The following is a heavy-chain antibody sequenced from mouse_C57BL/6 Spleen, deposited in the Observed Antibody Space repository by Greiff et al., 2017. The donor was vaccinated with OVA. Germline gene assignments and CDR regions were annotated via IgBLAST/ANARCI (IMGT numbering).Heavy chain of an antibody. J-gene: IGHJ3*01. V-gene: IGHV1-85*01. Sequence: VQRVESGPELVKPGASVKLSCKASGYTFTSYDINWVKQRPGQGLEWIGWIYPRDGSTKYNEKFKGKATLTVDTSSSTAYMELHSLTSEDSAVYFCARGYYGNPFAYWGQGTLVTVSA. CDR3: ARGYYGNPFAY. CDR1: GYTFTSYD. D-gene: IGHD2-1*01. CDR2: IYPRDGST.